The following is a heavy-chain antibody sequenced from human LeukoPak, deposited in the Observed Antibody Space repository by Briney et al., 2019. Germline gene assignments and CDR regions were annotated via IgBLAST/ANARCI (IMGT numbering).Heavy chain of an antibody. CDR3: TTEYYYDSSGYYEYFQH. CDR2: IKSKTDGGTT. J-gene: IGHJ1*01. V-gene: IGHV3-15*01. D-gene: IGHD3-22*01. Sequence: GGSLRLSCAASGFTFSNGWMSGVRQAPGKGREGGGRIKSKTDGGTTDYAAPVKGRFTISRDDSKNTLYLQMKSLKTEDTAVYYCTTEYYYDSSGYYEYFQHWGQGTLVTVSS. CDR1: GFTFSNGW.